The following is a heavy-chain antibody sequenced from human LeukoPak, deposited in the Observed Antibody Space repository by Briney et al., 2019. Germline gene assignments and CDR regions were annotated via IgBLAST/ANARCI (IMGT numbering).Heavy chain of an antibody. Sequence: ASVKVSCKASGYTFTSYAISWVRPAPGQGLEWMGWISAYNGNTNYAQRLQGRVTMTTDTSTSTAYMELRSLRSDDTAVYYCARGDYYGSGSYYKKTVDYWGQGTLVTVSS. CDR1: GYTFTSYA. V-gene: IGHV1-18*01. D-gene: IGHD3-10*01. CDR2: ISAYNGNT. CDR3: ARGDYYGSGSYYKKTVDY. J-gene: IGHJ4*02.